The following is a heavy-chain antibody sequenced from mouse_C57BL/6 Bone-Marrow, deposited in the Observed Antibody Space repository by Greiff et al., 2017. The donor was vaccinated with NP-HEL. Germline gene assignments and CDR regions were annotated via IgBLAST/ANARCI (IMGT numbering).Heavy chain of an antibody. Sequence: VQLKQSGPVLVKPGASVKMSCKASGYTFTDYYMNWVKQSHGKSLEWIGVINPYNGGTSYNQKFKGKATLTVDKSSSTAYMELNSLTSEDSAVYYCARGNYYGTWFAYWGQGTLVTVSA. D-gene: IGHD1-1*01. J-gene: IGHJ3*01. CDR2: INPYNGGT. CDR1: GYTFTDYY. CDR3: ARGNYYGTWFAY. V-gene: IGHV1-19*01.